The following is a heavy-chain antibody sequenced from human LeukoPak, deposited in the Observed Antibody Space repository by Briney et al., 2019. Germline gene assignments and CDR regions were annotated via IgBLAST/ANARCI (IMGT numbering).Heavy chain of an antibody. J-gene: IGHJ6*03. Sequence: GGSLRLSCAASGFTLNSHWMHWVRQAPGKGLVWVSHINSDGSSTTYADSVKGRFTISRDNAKNSLYLQMNSLRAEDTAVYYCARGGIPYYYYYMDVWGKGTTVTVSS. V-gene: IGHV3-74*03. D-gene: IGHD2-21*01. CDR2: INSDGSST. CDR1: GFTLNSHW. CDR3: ARGGIPYYYYYMDV.